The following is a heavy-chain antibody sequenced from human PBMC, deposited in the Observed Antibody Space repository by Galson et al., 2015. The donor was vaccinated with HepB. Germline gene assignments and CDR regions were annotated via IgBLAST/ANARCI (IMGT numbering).Heavy chain of an antibody. V-gene: IGHV3-49*04. CDR1: GFTFGDYA. CDR3: TRKRWLQDN. D-gene: IGHD5-24*01. Sequence: SLRLSCAASGFTFGDYAMSWVRQAPGKGLEWVGFIRSKAYGGTTEYAASVKGRFTISRDDSKSIAYLQMNSLKTEDTAVYYCTRKRWLQDNWGQGTLVTVSS. CDR2: IRSKAYGGTT. J-gene: IGHJ4*02.